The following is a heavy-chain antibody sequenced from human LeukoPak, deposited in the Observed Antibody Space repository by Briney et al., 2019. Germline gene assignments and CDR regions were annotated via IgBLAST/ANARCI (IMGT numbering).Heavy chain of an antibody. V-gene: IGHV4-30-4*01. J-gene: IGHJ4*02. CDR3: ARVARYSYVFDY. CDR2: IYYSGST. D-gene: IGHD3-22*01. Sequence: PSETLSLTCTVSGGSISSGDYYWSWIRQPPGKGLEWIGYIYYSGSTYYNPSLKSRVTISVDTSKNQFSLKLSSVTAADTAVYYCARVARYSYVFDYWGQGTLVTVSS. CDR1: GGSISSGDYY.